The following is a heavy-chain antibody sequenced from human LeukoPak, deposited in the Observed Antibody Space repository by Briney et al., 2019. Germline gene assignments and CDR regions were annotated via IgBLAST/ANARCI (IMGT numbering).Heavy chain of an antibody. Sequence: GGSLRLSCVASGFTFTNAWMSWVRQAPGKGLEWVARIRSKAYGGTPEYAAPVQGRFTISRDDSRATLYLQMNSLKTEDTAVYYCTTDLGGYFTGGSCYTGLYNCFDPWGQGTLVTVPS. J-gene: IGHJ5*02. V-gene: IGHV3-15*01. CDR2: IRSKAYGGTP. CDR1: GFTFTNAW. CDR3: TTDLGGYFTGGSCYTGLYNCFDP. D-gene: IGHD2-15*01.